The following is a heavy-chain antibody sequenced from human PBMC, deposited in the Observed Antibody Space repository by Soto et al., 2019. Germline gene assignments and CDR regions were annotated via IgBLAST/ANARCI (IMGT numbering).Heavy chain of an antibody. V-gene: IGHV2-5*02. D-gene: IGHD3-3*01. Sequence: QITLNESGPTVVRPTETLTLTCRFSGFSLTTSGVGVGWIRQSPGKAPEWLALIYWDDDKRYSASLKSRLTITKDNSKNHVILTVSDLAPTDTATYYCAHRVLRTVFGLVTTTAIYFDFWGQGTPVAVSS. CDR1: GFSLTTSGVG. J-gene: IGHJ4*02. CDR2: IYWDDDK. CDR3: AHRVLRTVFGLVTTTAIYFDF.